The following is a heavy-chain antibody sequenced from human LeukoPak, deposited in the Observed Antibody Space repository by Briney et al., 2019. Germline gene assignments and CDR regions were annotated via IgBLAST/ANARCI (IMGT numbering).Heavy chain of an antibody. Sequence: ASVKVSCKASGYTFTNYAMSWVRQAPGQGLEWMGWINPNTGNPTYAQGFTGRFVFSLDTSVTTTYLQISGLKAEDTAVYYCARAYQRLGGLSFPDSWGQGTLVTVSP. CDR1: GYTFTNYA. D-gene: IGHD3-16*02. CDR3: ARAYQRLGGLSFPDS. CDR2: INPNTGNP. V-gene: IGHV7-4-1*02. J-gene: IGHJ5*01.